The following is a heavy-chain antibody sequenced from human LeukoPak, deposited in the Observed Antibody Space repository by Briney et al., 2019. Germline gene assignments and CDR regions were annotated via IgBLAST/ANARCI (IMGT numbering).Heavy chain of an antibody. V-gene: IGHV4-59*01. CDR2: IYYSGST. J-gene: IGHJ5*02. CDR3: ARGVYNYGGHNWFDP. Sequence: SETLSLTCTVSGGSISSYYWSWIRQPPGKGLEWIGYIYYSGSTNYNPSLKSRVTISVDTSKNQCSLKLSSVTAADTAVYYCARGVYNYGGHNWFDPWGQGTLVTVSS. D-gene: IGHD5-18*01. CDR1: GGSISSYY.